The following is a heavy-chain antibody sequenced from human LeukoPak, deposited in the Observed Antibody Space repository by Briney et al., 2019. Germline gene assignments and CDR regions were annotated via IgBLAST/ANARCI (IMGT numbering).Heavy chain of an antibody. V-gene: IGHV1-69*05. Sequence: SVKVSCKASGGTFSSYAISWVRQAPGQGLEWMGRIIPIFGTANYAQKFQGRVTITTDESTSTAYMELSSLRSEDTAVYYCAREGIVAAGLFDYWGQGTLVTVSS. CDR1: GGTFSSYA. CDR3: AREGIVAAGLFDY. CDR2: IIPIFGTA. D-gene: IGHD6-13*01. J-gene: IGHJ4*02.